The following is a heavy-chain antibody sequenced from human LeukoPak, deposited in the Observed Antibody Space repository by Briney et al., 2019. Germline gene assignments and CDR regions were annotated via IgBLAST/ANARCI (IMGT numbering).Heavy chain of an antibody. Sequence: SDTLSLTCTVSGASISSYYWSWIRQPPGKGVEWIGYIHYSEGTRYNPSLKSRVTISVDTSKNRFSLKLSSVTAADTAVYYCARQYYYYSIDSWGQGTLVTVSS. CDR2: IHYSEGT. CDR3: ARQYYYYSIDS. CDR1: GASISSYY. V-gene: IGHV4-59*08. J-gene: IGHJ4*02. D-gene: IGHD3-22*01.